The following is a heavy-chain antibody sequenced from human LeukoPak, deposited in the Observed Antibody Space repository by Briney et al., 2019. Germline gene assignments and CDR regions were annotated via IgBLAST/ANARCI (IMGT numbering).Heavy chain of an antibody. J-gene: IGHJ5*02. CDR2: IWYDGGDK. V-gene: IGHV3-33*01. Sequence: GRSLRLSCAASGFTFSSYGMHWVRQAPGKGLEWVAVIWYDGGDKYYADSVKGRFTISRDNSKNTLYLQMNSLRAEDTAVYYCARDGGSGSYYWFDPWGQGTLVTVSS. CDR1: GFTFSSYG. CDR3: ARDGGSGSYYWFDP. D-gene: IGHD3-10*01.